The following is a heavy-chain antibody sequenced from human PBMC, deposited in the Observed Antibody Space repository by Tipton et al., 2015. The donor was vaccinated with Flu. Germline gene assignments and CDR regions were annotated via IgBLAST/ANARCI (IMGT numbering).Heavy chain of an antibody. CDR2: INHSGST. CDR3: ARRDYSNYVSDPKSWFDP. V-gene: IGHV4-34*01. CDR1: GGSFSGYY. Sequence: TLSLTCAVYGGSFSGYYWSWIRQPPGKGLEWIGEINHSGSTNHNPSLKSRITISVDTSKNQFSLKLSSVSAADTAVYYCARRDYSNYVSDPKSWFDPWGQGILVTVSS. D-gene: IGHD4-11*01. J-gene: IGHJ5*02.